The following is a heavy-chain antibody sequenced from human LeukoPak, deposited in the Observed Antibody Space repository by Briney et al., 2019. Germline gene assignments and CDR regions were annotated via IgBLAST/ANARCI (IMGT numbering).Heavy chain of an antibody. CDR3: GRSGGVGLLR. CDR2: ISSSGSTI. V-gene: IGHV3-11*01. J-gene: IGHJ4*02. Sequence: WGSLRLSCAAPGFTFSDYNMSWIRQAPGEGLGWGSYISSSGSTIYYADSVKGRFTISRENAKTSLYLQMNMQRAEDTAVYYGGRSGGVGLLRWGQGTLVAVSS. CDR1: GFTFSDYN. D-gene: IGHD1-26*01.